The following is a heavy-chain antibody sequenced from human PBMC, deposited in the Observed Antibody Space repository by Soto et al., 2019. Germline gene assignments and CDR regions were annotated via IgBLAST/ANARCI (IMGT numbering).Heavy chain of an antibody. CDR2: VHHTGSV. CDR3: AREDDGGDRDYYGLDV. D-gene: IGHD2-21*02. V-gene: IGHV4-30-4*08. CDR1: GGSISSSSYY. J-gene: IGHJ6*02. Sequence: PSETLSLTCTVSGGSISSSSYYWGWILQAPGKGLEWIGYVHHTGSVHYNPSLQSRLTMSVDTSKNLFSLNLSSVTAADTAVYFCAREDDGGDRDYYGLDVWGQGTTVTVSS.